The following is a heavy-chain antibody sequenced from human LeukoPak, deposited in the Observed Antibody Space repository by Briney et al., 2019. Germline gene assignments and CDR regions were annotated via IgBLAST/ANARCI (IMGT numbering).Heavy chain of an antibody. Sequence: PSETLSLTCAVYGGSFSGYYWSWIRQPPGKGLEWIGEINHSGSTNYNPSLKSRVTISVDTSKNQFSLKLSSVTAADTAMYYYARDRIAGYAYYYYMDVWGKGTTVTVSS. CDR1: GGSFSGYY. V-gene: IGHV4-34*01. CDR2: INHSGST. D-gene: IGHD3-16*01. CDR3: ARDRIAGYAYYYYMDV. J-gene: IGHJ6*03.